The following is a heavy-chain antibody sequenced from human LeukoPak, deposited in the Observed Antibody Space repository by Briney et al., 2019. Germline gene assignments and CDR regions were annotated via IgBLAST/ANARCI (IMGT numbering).Heavy chain of an antibody. CDR2: ISSNGGST. D-gene: IGHD3-22*01. V-gene: IGHV3-64*01. CDR1: GFIFSNYA. CDR3: ARRGSGFSQNYFDY. J-gene: IGHJ4*02. Sequence: GGSLRLSCAASGFIFSNYAMHWVRQAPGKGLEYVSAISSNGGSTYYANSVKDRFTISRDNSKNTLYLQMGSLRAEDMAVYYCARRGSGFSQNYFDYWGQGTLVTVSS.